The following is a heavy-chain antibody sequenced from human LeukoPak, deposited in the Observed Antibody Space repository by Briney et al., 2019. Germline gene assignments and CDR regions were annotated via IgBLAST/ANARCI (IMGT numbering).Heavy chain of an antibody. D-gene: IGHD3-10*01. J-gene: IGHJ4*02. CDR3: ARHKNSGTYPLDY. V-gene: IGHV4-59*08. CDR2: IYYSGTT. Sequence: PSETLSLTCTVSDGSISGYFWSWTRQPPGKGLEWIGYIYYSGTTNYNPSLRSRVTISVDTSKNQFSLKLTSVTAADTAVYYCARHKNSGTYPLDYWGQGTLVTVSS. CDR1: DGSISGYF.